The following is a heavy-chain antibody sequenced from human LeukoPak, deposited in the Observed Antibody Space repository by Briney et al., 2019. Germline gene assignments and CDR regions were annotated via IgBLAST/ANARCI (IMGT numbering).Heavy chain of an antibody. CDR1: GYSISSGYH. J-gene: IGHJ4*02. Sequence: PSETLSLTCTVSGYSISSGYHWGWIRQAPGKGLEWLGSIYQSGSAYYNPSLKSRVALSVDTSKNQVSVKLSSVTAADTAVYYCTRDRYWGQGILVTVSS. CDR3: TRDRY. V-gene: IGHV4-38-2*02. CDR2: IYQSGSA.